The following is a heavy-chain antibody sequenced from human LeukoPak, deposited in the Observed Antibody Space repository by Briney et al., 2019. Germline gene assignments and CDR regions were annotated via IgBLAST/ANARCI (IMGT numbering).Heavy chain of an antibody. CDR3: ATSTYDFWSGYYNHDAFDI. V-gene: IGHV1-2*02. Sequence: GASVKVSCKASGYTFTGYYMHWVRQAPGQGLEWMGWINPNSGGTNYAQKFQGRVTMTRDTSISTAYMELSRLRSDDTAVYYCATSTYDFWSGYYNHDAFDIWGQGTMVTVSS. CDR1: GYTFTGYY. J-gene: IGHJ3*02. D-gene: IGHD3-3*01. CDR2: INPNSGGT.